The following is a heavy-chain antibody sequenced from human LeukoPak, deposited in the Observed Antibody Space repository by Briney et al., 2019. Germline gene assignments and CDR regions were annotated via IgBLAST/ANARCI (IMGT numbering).Heavy chain of an antibody. D-gene: IGHD4/OR15-4a*01. Sequence: ASVKVSCKVSGYTLTELSMHWVRQAPGKGLEWMGVIYPGDSDIRYSPSFQGQVTISVDKSISTAYLQWSSLRASDTAMYYCARRVLGTGVDYWGQGTLVTVSS. V-gene: IGHV5-51*01. J-gene: IGHJ4*02. CDR2: IYPGDSDI. CDR3: ARRVLGTGVDY. CDR1: GYTLTELS.